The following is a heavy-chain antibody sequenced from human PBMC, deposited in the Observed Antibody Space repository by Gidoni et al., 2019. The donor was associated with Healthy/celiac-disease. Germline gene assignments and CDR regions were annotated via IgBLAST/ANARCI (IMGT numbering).Heavy chain of an antibody. V-gene: IGHV3-30*18. J-gene: IGHJ4*02. CDR1: GFTFSSYG. CDR2: ISYDGSNK. CDR3: AKGPHIVVVTAIGPPFDY. D-gene: IGHD2-21*02. Sequence: QVQLVESGGGVVQPGRSLRLSCAASGFTFSSYGRHWVRQAPGKGLEWVAVISYDGSNKYYADSVKGRFTISRDNSKNTLYLQMNSLRAEDTAVYYCAKGPHIVVVTAIGPPFDYWGQGTLVTVSS.